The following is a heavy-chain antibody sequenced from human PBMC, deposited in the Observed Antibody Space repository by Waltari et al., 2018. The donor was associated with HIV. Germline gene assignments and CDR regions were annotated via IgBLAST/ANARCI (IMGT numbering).Heavy chain of an antibody. CDR3: ARYCSGGSCYGYYYYGMDV. D-gene: IGHD2-15*01. CDR2: IIPIFGTA. V-gene: IGHV1-69*01. CDR1: GGTFSSYA. J-gene: IGHJ6*02. Sequence: QVQLVQSGAEVKKPGSSVKVSCKASGGTFSSYAISWVRQAPGQGLEWMGGIIPIFGTANYAQKFQGRVTITADESTSTAYMELSSLRSEDTAVYYCARYCSGGSCYGYYYYGMDVWGQGTTVTVSS.